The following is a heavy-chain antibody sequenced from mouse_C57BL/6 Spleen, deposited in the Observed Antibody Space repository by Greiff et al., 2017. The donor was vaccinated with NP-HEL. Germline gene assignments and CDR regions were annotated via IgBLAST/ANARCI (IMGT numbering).Heavy chain of an antibody. CDR1: GYTFTSYW. J-gene: IGHJ4*01. V-gene: IGHV1-50*01. CDR3: ARWKLTGTSYYYAMDY. D-gene: IGHD4-1*01. Sequence: VQLQQSGAELVKPGASVKLSCKASGYTFTSYWMQWVKQRPGQGLEWIGEIDPSDSYTNYNQKFKGKATLTVDTSSSTAYMQLSSLTSEDSAVYYCARWKLTGTSYYYAMDYGGQGTSVTVSS. CDR2: IDPSDSYT.